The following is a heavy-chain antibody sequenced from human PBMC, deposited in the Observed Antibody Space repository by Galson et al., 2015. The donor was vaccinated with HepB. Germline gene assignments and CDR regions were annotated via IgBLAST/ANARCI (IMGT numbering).Heavy chain of an antibody. Sequence: SETLSLTCTVSGGSVSSGSYYWSWIRQPPGKGLEWIGYIYYSGSTNYNPSLKSRVTISVDTSKNQFSLKLSSVTAADTAVYYCARGGYGYFDHWAQGTLVTVSS. CDR1: GGSVSSGSYY. J-gene: IGHJ4*02. CDR2: IYYSGST. CDR3: ARGGYGYFDH. D-gene: IGHD5-18*01. V-gene: IGHV4-61*01.